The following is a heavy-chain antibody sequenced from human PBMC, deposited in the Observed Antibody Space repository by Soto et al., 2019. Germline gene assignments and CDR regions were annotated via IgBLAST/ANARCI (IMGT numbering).Heavy chain of an antibody. CDR3: ARHLECSGGSCYSSWFDP. CDR2: IYYSGST. V-gene: IGHV4-39*01. D-gene: IGHD2-15*01. CDR1: GGSISSSSYY. Sequence: SETLSLTCTVSGGSISSSSYYWGWIRQPPGKGLEWIGSIYYSGSTYYNPSLKSRVTISVDTSKNQFSLKLSSVTAADTAVYYCARHLECSGGSCYSSWFDPWGQGTLVTVSS. J-gene: IGHJ5*02.